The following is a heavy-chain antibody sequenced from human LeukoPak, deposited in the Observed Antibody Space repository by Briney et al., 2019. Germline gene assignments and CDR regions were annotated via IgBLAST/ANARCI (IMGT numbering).Heavy chain of an antibody. CDR3: ARAPDILTGSYDY. J-gene: IGHJ4*02. CDR2: IIPILGIA. D-gene: IGHD3-9*01. Sequence: SVKVSCKASGGTFSSYAISWVRQAPGQGLEWMGRIIPILGIANYAQKFQGRVTITADKSTSTAYMELSSLRSEDTAVYYCARAPDILTGSYDYWGQGTLVTVPS. CDR1: GGTFSSYA. V-gene: IGHV1-69*04.